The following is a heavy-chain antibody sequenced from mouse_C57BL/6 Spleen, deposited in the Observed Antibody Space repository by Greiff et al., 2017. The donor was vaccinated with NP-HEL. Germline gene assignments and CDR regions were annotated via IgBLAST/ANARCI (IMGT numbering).Heavy chain of an antibody. CDR3: AALYYGSSPLYAMDY. CDR2: IDPSDSYT. V-gene: IGHV1-59*01. D-gene: IGHD1-1*01. CDR1: GYTFTSYW. J-gene: IGHJ4*01. Sequence: VQLQQPGAELVRPGTSVKLSCKASGYTFTSYWMHWVKQRPGQGLEWIGVIDPSDSYTNYNQKFKGKATLTVDTSSSTAYMQLSSLTSEDSAVYYCAALYYGSSPLYAMDYWGQGTSVTVSS.